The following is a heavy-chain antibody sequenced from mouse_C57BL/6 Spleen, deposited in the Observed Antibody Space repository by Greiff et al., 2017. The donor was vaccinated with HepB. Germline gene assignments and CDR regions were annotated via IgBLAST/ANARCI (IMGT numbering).Heavy chain of an antibody. V-gene: IGHV2-6-1*01. CDR1: GFSLTSYG. D-gene: IGHD1-1*01. Sequence: VKLVESGPGLAAPSQSLSITCTVSGFSLTSYGVHWVRQPPGKGLEWLVVIWSDGSTTYNSALKSRLSISKDNSKSQVFLKMNSLQTDDTAMYYCARHITTVVGAMDYWGQGTSVTVSS. J-gene: IGHJ4*01. CDR3: ARHITTVVGAMDY. CDR2: IWSDGST.